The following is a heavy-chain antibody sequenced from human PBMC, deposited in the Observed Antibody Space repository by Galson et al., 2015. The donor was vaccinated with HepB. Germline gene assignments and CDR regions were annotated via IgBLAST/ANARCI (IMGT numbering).Heavy chain of an antibody. V-gene: IGHV3-23*01. D-gene: IGHD2-2*01. CDR1: GFTFSKYA. J-gene: IGHJ6*02. Sequence: SLRLSCAASGFTFSKYAMSWVRRAPGKGLEWVSAVSGSATSTYYADSVKGRFTISRDNSKNTLYLQMNSLRAEDTAVYFCAKGDFICSSTSCYGEYFYYGMDVWGQGTTVTVSS. CDR2: VSGSATST. CDR3: AKGDFICSSTSCYGEYFYYGMDV.